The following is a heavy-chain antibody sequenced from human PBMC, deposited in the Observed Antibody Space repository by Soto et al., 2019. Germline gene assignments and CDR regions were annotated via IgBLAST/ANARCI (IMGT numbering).Heavy chain of an antibody. J-gene: IGHJ5*02. CDR1: GFTFSSYS. CDR2: ISSSSSTI. V-gene: IGHV3-48*01. CDR3: VSSTIGYCSGGSCYSGWS. Sequence: GGSLRLSCAASGFTFSSYSMNWVRQAPGKGLERVSYISSSSSTIYYADYVKGRFTISRDNSKNTLYLQMNSLRAEDTAVYYFVSSTIGYCSGGSCYSGWSWGQGTLVTVSS. D-gene: IGHD2-15*01.